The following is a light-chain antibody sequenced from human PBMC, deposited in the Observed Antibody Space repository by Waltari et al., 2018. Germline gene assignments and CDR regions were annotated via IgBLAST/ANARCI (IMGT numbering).Light chain of an antibody. J-gene: IGKJ1*01. CDR1: QRVSTW. CDR2: RAS. Sequence: DIQITQSPSTLSASVGARVTITCRASQRVSTWLAWYQQKPGKAPTLLVYRASSYQNGVPSRFSASGSGAEFTLSINGLQPDDFATYYCQQYFTFPWTFGRGTKVEI. CDR3: QQYFTFPWT. V-gene: IGKV1-5*03.